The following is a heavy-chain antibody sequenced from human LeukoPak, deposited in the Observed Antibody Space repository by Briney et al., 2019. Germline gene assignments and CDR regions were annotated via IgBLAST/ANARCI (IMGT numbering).Heavy chain of an antibody. CDR2: ISSSSSTI. CDR3: ARDLYYYDSSGYVYYFDY. D-gene: IGHD3-22*01. CDR1: GSTFTGYA. J-gene: IGHJ4*02. Sequence: GGSLRLSCEASGSTFTGYAMHWVRQAPGKGLEWVSYISSSSSTIYYADSVKGRFTISRDNAKNSLYLQMNSLRAEDTAVYYCARDLYYYDSSGYVYYFDYWGQGTLVTVSS. V-gene: IGHV3-48*01.